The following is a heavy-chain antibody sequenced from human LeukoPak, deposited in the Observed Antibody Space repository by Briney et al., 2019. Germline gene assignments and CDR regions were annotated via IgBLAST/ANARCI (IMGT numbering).Heavy chain of an antibody. CDR1: VGSISRYF. Sequence: SETLSLTRTVSVGSISRYFWSWIRQPPGKGLEGIGYIYYSGSTNYNPSLKSRVTISVDTSNTQFSLKLSSVTAADTAVYYCARALGVIGAFDIWGQGTMVTVSS. V-gene: IGHV4-59*01. D-gene: IGHD3-16*02. CDR2: IYYSGST. J-gene: IGHJ3*02. CDR3: ARALGVIGAFDI.